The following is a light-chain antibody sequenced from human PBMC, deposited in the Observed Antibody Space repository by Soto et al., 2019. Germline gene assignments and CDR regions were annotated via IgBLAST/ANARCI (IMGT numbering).Light chain of an antibody. CDR3: YSTDTSGRGG. CDR2: EDN. CDR1: ALPKKY. J-gene: IGLJ2*01. Sequence: SYELTQPPSLSVSPGQTARITCSGDALPKKYAYWYRQKSGQAPVLVIYEDNKRPPGIPGRFSGSSSGTMATLTIRGAQVEDEADYYCYSTDTSGRGGFGGGTKLTVL. V-gene: IGLV3-10*01.